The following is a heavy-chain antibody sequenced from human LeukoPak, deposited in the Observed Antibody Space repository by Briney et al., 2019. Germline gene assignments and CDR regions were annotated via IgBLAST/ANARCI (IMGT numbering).Heavy chain of an antibody. CDR3: ARVTRGGYDGYFDY. CDR1: GFTFSSYS. Sequence: GGSLRLSCAASGFTFSSYSMNWVRQAPGKGLEWVSFISTSSSYIYYADSLKGRFTISRDNDKKSLYLQINSLRAEDTAVYYCARVTRGGYDGYFDYWGQGTLVTVSS. D-gene: IGHD5-12*01. CDR2: ISTSSSYI. J-gene: IGHJ4*02. V-gene: IGHV3-21*01.